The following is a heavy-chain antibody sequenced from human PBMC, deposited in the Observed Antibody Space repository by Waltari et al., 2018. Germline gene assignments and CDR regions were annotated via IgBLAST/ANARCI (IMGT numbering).Heavy chain of an antibody. CDR3: TRALWLGELYDY. D-gene: IGHD3-10*01. Sequence: EVQLDESGGGLVQPGGSLRLSCSASGFTFTRYLMNWVRQAPGKGRVWVEGSNSDGSRTTYADSVKRRFTISRDNAKNTVYVQMNSLRVEDTAVYYCTRALWLGELYDYWGQGTLVTVSS. CDR2: SNSDGSRT. J-gene: IGHJ4*02. V-gene: IGHV3-74*01. CDR1: GFTFTRYL.